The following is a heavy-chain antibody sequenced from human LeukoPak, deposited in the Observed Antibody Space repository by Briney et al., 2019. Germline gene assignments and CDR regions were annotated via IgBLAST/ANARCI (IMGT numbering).Heavy chain of an antibody. CDR1: GGSISSSGYY. Sequence: TLSLTCTVSGGSISSSGYYWSWIRQLPGKGLEWIGYIYCRGITYYNPYVKSRVTISVVTSKIQFSLNLTAWRAAGTAVYYGARGDGFYFDYWGQGTLVTVPS. CDR3: ARGDGFYFDY. J-gene: IGHJ4*02. D-gene: IGHD5-24*01. CDR2: IYCRGIT. V-gene: IGHV4-31*03.